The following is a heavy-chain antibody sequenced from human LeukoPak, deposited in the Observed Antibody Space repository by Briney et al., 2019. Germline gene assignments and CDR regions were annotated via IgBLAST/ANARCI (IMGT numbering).Heavy chain of an antibody. CDR2: IYYDGSNT. Sequence: GGSLRLSCAASGLIFGSYGMHWVRQAPGKGLEWVTYIYYDGSNTYYADSVKGRFTISRDNSKNTLYLQMNSLRVEDTAVYYCAHTYGSGSYFFDYWGQGTLVTVSS. J-gene: IGHJ4*02. CDR1: GLIFGSYG. D-gene: IGHD3-10*01. CDR3: AHTYGSGSYFFDY. V-gene: IGHV3-30*02.